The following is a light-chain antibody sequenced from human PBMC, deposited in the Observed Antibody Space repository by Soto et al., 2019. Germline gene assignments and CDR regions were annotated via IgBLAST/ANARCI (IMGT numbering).Light chain of an antibody. CDR2: EVS. Sequence: QSVLTQPASVSGSPGQSITISCTGTSSDVGDYNYVSWYQQVPGKAPKVMIYEVSNRPSGVSNRFSGSKSGITASLTISGLQAEDEADYYCSSYTSSGTYVFGTGTKVTVL. V-gene: IGLV2-14*01. J-gene: IGLJ1*01. CDR3: SSYTSSGTYV. CDR1: SSDVGDYNY.